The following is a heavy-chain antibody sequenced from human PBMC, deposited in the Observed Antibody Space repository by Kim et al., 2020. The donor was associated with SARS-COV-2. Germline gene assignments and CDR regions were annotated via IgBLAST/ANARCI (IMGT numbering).Heavy chain of an antibody. V-gene: IGHV3-30*18. Sequence: GGSLRLSCAASGFTFSRYGMHWVRQAPGKGLEWVAVISYDGSNKNYGDSVKGRFTISRDNSKNTLYLQMNSLRVEDTAVYYCAKDLSGYSSGWTYYYYC. D-gene: IGHD6-19*01. CDR2: ISYDGSNK. J-gene: IGHJ6*01. CDR3: AKDLSGYSSGWTYYYYC. CDR1: GFTFSRYG.